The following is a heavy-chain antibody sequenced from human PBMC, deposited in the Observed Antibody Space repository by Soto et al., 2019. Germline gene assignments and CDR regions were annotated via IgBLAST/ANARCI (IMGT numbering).Heavy chain of an antibody. CDR1: GLSITNNY. D-gene: IGHD7-27*01. CDR2: IYYTGST. Sequence: PSETLSLTCTVSGLSITNNYWSWIRQPPWKRLEGIGYIYYTGSTNYDPSLKSRVTMSVDTSKNQFSLNLASLTAADTAIYYCARANWYSEYWGQGTVVTVS. CDR3: ARANWYSEY. V-gene: IGHV4-59*13. J-gene: IGHJ4*02.